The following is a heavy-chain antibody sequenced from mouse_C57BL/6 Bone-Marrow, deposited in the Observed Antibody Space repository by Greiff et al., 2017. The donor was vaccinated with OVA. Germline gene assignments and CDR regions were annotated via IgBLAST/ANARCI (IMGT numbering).Heavy chain of an antibody. CDR1: GYTFTNYW. CDR3: ARLGGDFDY. CDR2: IYPGGGYT. V-gene: IGHV1-63*01. D-gene: IGHD3-1*01. J-gene: IGHJ2*01. Sequence: VQLVESGAELVRPGTSVKLSCKASGYTFTNYWIGWAKQRPGHGLEWIGDIYPGGGYTNYNEKFKGKATLTADKSSSTAYMQFSSLTSEDSAIYYCARLGGDFDYWGQGTTLTVSS.